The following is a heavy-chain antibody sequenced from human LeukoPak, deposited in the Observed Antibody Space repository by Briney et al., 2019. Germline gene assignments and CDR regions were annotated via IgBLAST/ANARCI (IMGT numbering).Heavy chain of an antibody. CDR3: ARDAQRLVVPATNWFDP. V-gene: IGHV3-21*01. CDR2: IRSSSSYI. CDR1: GFTFSSYS. Sequence: PGGSLRLSCPASGFTFSSYSMNWVRQAPGKGLEWVSSIRSSSSYIYYADSVKGRFTISRDNAKNSLYLQMNSLRAEDTAVYYCARDAQRLVVPATNWFDPWGQGTLVIVSS. D-gene: IGHD2-2*01. J-gene: IGHJ5*02.